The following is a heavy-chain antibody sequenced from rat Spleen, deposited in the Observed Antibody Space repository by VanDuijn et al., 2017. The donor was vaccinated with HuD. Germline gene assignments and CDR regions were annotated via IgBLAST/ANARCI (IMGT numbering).Heavy chain of an antibody. V-gene: IGHV5-25*01. J-gene: IGHJ1*01. CDR3: ARAIYPDWYFDF. D-gene: IGHD1-2*01. CDR1: GFTFSNYY. Sequence: EVQLVESGGGLVQPGRSMKLSCAALGFTFSNYYMAWVRQAPTKGLEWVASISTGGGNTYYRDSVKGRFTISRDNAKSTLYLQMDSLRSEDTATYYCARAIYPDWYFDFWGPGTMVTVSS. CDR2: ISTGGGNT.